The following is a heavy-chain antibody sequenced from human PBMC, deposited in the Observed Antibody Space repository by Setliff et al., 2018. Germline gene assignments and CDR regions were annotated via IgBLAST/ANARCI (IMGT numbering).Heavy chain of an antibody. V-gene: IGHV1-2*02. Sequence: GASVKVSCKTSGFTFSGHSIHWVRQAPGQGLEWMGWINPKSGVTSYAQSFQGRIAMTRDTSINTVYMELNSLTSDDAAVYFCAREGGLQGATSYYYFYNYINVWGKGTKVTVSS. J-gene: IGHJ6*03. D-gene: IGHD1-26*01. CDR1: GFTFSGHS. CDR3: AREGGLQGATSYYYFYNYINV. CDR2: INPKSGVT.